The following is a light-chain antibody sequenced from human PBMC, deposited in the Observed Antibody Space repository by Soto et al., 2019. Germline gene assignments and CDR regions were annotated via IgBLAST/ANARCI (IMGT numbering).Light chain of an antibody. CDR3: QQFKIWWT. CDR2: RAS. CDR1: QNVNNS. Sequence: EIVVTQSPATLSVSPGERATLSCMASQNVNNSIAWYQQKPGQAPRLLIYRASTRAAGIPDRFSGSGSGTEFNLIISSLQSEDFAVYYCQQFKIWWTFGQGTKVE. J-gene: IGKJ1*01. V-gene: IGKV3-15*01.